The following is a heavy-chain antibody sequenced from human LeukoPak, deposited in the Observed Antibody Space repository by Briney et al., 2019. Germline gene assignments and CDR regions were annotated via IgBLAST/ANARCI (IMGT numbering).Heavy chain of an antibody. CDR1: GFNFSAYT. Sequence: PGGSLRLSCAGYGFNFSAYTMNWVRQAPGQGLQWVSGIYGSGEGQTFYADSVRGRFTISRDDSRNLVFLHMDSLRVEDTALYYCAKDVKSDGVWDVDHWGRGTLVTVSS. J-gene: IGHJ4*02. V-gene: IGHV3-23*01. D-gene: IGHD4-17*01. CDR2: IYGSGEGQT. CDR3: AKDVKSDGVWDVDH.